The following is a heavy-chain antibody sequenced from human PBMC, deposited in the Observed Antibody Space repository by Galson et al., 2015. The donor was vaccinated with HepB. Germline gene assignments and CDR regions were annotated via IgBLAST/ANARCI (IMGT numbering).Heavy chain of an antibody. CDR3: SRHSGYYYGSGSPLEN. Sequence: LSLTCGVFNGSVGSSTYYWAWIRQPPGKGLEWIGSIYYTGGTYYNPSLRSRVTISVDTSKNQFSLRLTSVTAADTAVYYCSRHSGYYYGSGSPLENWGQGTLVTVSS. CDR2: IYYTGGT. CDR1: NGSVGSSTYY. V-gene: IGHV4-39*01. J-gene: IGHJ4*02. D-gene: IGHD3-10*01.